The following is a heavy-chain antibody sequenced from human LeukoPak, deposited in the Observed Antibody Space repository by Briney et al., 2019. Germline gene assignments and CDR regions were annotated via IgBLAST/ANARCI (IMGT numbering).Heavy chain of an antibody. J-gene: IGHJ3*02. D-gene: IGHD6-13*01. CDR1: GYTFTSYG. Sequence: ASVKVSCKASGYTFTSYGISWVRQAPGQGLEWMGWISAYNGNTNYAQKLQGRVAMTTDTSTSTAYMELRSLRSDDTAVYYCARDDGRIAAAGTDAFDIWGQGTMVTVSS. CDR2: ISAYNGNT. V-gene: IGHV1-18*01. CDR3: ARDDGRIAAAGTDAFDI.